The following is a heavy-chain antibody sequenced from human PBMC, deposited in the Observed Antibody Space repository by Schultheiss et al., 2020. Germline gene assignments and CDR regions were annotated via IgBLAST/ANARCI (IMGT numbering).Heavy chain of an antibody. V-gene: IGHV4-39*07. Sequence: SETLSLTCTVSGGSISSSSYYWGWIRQPPGKGLEWIGSIYYSGSTYYNPSLKSRVTISVDTSKNQFSLKLSSVTAEDTAVYYCAGSVVTSHYLDYWGQGTLVTVSS. CDR2: IYYSGST. D-gene: IGHD2-21*02. J-gene: IGHJ4*02. CDR3: AGSVVTSHYLDY. CDR1: GGSISSSSYY.